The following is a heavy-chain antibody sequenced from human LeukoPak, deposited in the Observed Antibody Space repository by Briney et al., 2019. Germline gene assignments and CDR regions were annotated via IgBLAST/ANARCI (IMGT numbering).Heavy chain of an antibody. V-gene: IGHV1-69*13. CDR3: AREWGLESSGFYYAY. Sequence: SVKVSCKASGGTFIRFTISWVRQAPGQGFEWMGGVTPMFGTANFAQRFQGRVSITADESTSTAFMELSSLRFEDTAVYYCAREWGLESSGFYYAYWGQGTLVTVSS. D-gene: IGHD3-22*01. J-gene: IGHJ4*02. CDR1: GGTFIRFT. CDR2: VTPMFGTA.